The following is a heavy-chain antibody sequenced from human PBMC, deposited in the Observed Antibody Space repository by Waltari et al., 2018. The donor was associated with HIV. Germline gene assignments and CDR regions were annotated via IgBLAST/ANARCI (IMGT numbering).Heavy chain of an antibody. V-gene: IGHV1-46*01. CDR2: VNPHGGGT. CDR3: GRGTTDYINY. J-gene: IGHJ4*02. CDR1: GYTFTNFY. Sequence: VHLLQSGAEMKKPGASVTVSCTTSGYTFTNFYIHWVRQAPGQGLVWVGMVNPHGGGTRYSEAFPSRLTLTADTSTSTAYLDLTDLTSEDAATYFCGRGTTDYINYWGQGSLVTVSS. D-gene: IGHD4-4*01.